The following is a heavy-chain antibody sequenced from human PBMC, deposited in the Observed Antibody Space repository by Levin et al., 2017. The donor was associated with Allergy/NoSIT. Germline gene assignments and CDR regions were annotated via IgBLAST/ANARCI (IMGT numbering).Heavy chain of an antibody. J-gene: IGHJ6*02. Sequence: GESLKISCKSSGYTFTDYYMHWVRQAPGQGLEWMGWIYPYSGGSNYAQKFQGRVTMTRETSISTAYMELSRLRSDDTAVYYCARELSVVVPTASSYYYYGMDVWGQGTTVTVSS. CDR1: GYTFTDYY. V-gene: IGHV1-2*02. D-gene: IGHD2-2*01. CDR2: IYPYSGGS. CDR3: ARELSVVVPTASSYYYYGMDV.